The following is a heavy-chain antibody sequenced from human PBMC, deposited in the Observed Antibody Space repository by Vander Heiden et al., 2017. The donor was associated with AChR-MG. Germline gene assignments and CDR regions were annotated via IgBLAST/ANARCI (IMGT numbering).Heavy chain of an antibody. V-gene: IGHV3-48*03. Sequence: EVQLVESGGGLVQPGGSLRLSCAASGFTFSSYEMNWVRQAPGKGLEWVSYISSSGSTIYYADSVKGRFTISRDNAKNSLYLQMNSLRAEDTAVYYCASFTRYSRSMYWGQGTLVTVSS. CDR1: GFTFSSYE. D-gene: IGHD2-15*01. CDR3: ASFTRYSRSMY. CDR2: ISSSGSTI. J-gene: IGHJ4*02.